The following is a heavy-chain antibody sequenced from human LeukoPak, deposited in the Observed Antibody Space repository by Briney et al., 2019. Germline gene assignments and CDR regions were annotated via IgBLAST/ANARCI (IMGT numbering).Heavy chain of an antibody. V-gene: IGHV3-73*01. CDR2: IRSKADNYAT. Sequence: PGGSLKVSCAASGFTFSDSAIHWVRQASGKGLEWVGCIRSKADNYATAYAASVKGRFTISRDDSKNTAYLQMSSLKTEDTAVYYCTRLSIPGACGGDCYGGYYFDYWGQGALVTVSS. CDR1: GFTFSDSA. D-gene: IGHD2-21*02. CDR3: TRLSIPGACGGDCYGGYYFDY. J-gene: IGHJ4*02.